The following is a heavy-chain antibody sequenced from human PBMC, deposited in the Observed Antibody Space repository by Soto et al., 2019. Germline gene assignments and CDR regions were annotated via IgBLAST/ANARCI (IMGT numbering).Heavy chain of an antibody. V-gene: IGHV3-33*01. Sequence: GGSLRLSCAASGFTFSSYGMHWVRQAPGKGLEWVAVIWYDGSNKYYADSVKGRFTISRDNSKNTLYLQMNSLRAEDTAVYYCARDKRDYGDYIDHWGQGTLVTVSS. J-gene: IGHJ4*02. CDR1: GFTFSSYG. CDR3: ARDKRDYGDYIDH. CDR2: IWYDGSNK. D-gene: IGHD4-17*01.